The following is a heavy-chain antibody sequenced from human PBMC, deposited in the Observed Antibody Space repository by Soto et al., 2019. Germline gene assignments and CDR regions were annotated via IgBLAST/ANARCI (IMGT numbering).Heavy chain of an antibody. V-gene: IGHV1-58*02. CDR1: GGTFSSYA. D-gene: IGHD2-8*01. Sequence: SVKVSCKASGGTFSSYAISWVRQAPGQGLEWIGWIVVGSGKTNYAQKFQERVTITRDMSTSTAYMELSSLRSEDTAVYYCAASIVLMVYAIGPTYGMDVWGQGTTVTVSS. CDR3: AASIVLMVYAIGPTYGMDV. J-gene: IGHJ6*02. CDR2: IVVGSGKT.